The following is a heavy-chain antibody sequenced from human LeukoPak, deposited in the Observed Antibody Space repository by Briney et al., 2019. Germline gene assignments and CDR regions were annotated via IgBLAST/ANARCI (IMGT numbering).Heavy chain of an antibody. CDR1: GYTLTELS. V-gene: IGHV1-24*01. Sequence: ASVKVSCKVSGYTLTELSMHWVRQAPGKGLEWMGGFDPEDGETIYAQKFQGGVTMTEDTSTDTAYMELSSLRSEDTAVYYCATHIRVGAISDAFDIWGQGTMVTVSS. J-gene: IGHJ3*02. D-gene: IGHD1-26*01. CDR3: ATHIRVGAISDAFDI. CDR2: FDPEDGET.